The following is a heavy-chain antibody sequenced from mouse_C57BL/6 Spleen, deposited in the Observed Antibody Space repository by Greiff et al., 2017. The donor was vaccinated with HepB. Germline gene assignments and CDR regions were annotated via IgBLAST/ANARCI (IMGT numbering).Heavy chain of an antibody. D-gene: IGHD2-1*01. CDR1: GFTFSSYA. CDR2: ISDGGSYT. J-gene: IGHJ4*01. V-gene: IGHV5-4*01. Sequence: EVKVVESGGGLVKPGGSLKLSCAASGFTFSSYAMSWVRQTPEKRLVWVATISDGGSYTYYPANVKGRFTISRDNATNNLYLQMSHLKSEDTAMYYCARDRRAYGNFAMDYWGQGTSVTVSS. CDR3: ARDRRAYGNFAMDY.